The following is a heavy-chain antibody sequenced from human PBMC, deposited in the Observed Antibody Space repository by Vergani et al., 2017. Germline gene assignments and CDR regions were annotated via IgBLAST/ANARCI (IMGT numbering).Heavy chain of an antibody. CDR2: INPNSGGT. CDR1: GYTFTSYD. D-gene: IGHD4-23*01. J-gene: IGHJ4*02. V-gene: IGHV1-2*02. Sequence: QVQLVQSGAEVKKPGASVKVSCKASGYTFTSYDINWVRQATGQGLEWMGWINPNSGGTNYAQKFQGRVTMTRDTSISTAYMELSRLRSDDTAVYYCAREFGYGGNSNFDYWGQGTLVTVSS. CDR3: AREFGYGGNSNFDY.